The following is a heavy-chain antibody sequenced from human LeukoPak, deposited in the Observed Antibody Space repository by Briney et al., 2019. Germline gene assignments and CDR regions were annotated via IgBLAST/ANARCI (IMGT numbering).Heavy chain of an antibody. CDR1: GFTFDDYA. CDR2: ISWNSGSI. J-gene: IGHJ3*02. V-gene: IGHV3-9*01. Sequence: GGSLRLSCAASGFTFDDYAMHWVRQAPGKGLEWVSGISWNSGSIGYADSVKGRFTISRDNAKNSLYLQMNSLRAEDTALYYCAKSLLVSGAFDIWGQGTMVTVSS. D-gene: IGHD3-9*01. CDR3: AKSLLVSGAFDI.